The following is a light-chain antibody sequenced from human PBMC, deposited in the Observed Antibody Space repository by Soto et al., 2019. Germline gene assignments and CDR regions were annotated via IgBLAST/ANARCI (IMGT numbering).Light chain of an antibody. J-gene: IGLJ1*01. CDR1: SSNIGSNS. V-gene: IGLV1-44*01. CDR2: SND. Sequence: QSFLTQPPSASGTPWQRVTISCPGSSSNIGSNSVNWYQQLPGTAPKLLIYSNDRRPSGVPDRFSGSKSGTSASLAISGLQSEDEADYYCAAWDDSLNGYVFGTGTKVPVL. CDR3: AAWDDSLNGYV.